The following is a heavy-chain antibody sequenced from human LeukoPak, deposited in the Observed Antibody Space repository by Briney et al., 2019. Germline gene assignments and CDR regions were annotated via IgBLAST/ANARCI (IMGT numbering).Heavy chain of an antibody. CDR2: IYYSGST. V-gene: IGHV4-59*08. J-gene: IGHJ5*02. Sequence: SETLSLTCTVSGGSISSYYWSWIRQPPGKGLEWIGYIYYSGSTNYNPSLKSRVTISVDTSKNQFSLKLSSVTAADTAVYYCARRGKGHWFAPWAREPWSPSPQ. CDR1: GGSISSYY. CDR3: ARRGKGHWFAP. D-gene: IGHD3-10*01.